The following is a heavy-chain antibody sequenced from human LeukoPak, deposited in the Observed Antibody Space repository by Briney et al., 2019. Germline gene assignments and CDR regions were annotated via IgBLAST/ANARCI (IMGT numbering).Heavy chain of an antibody. D-gene: IGHD5-18*01. J-gene: IGHJ3*02. Sequence: HPGGSLRLSCAASGFTFSSYAMHWVRQAPGKGLEWVAVISYDGSNKYYADSVKGRFTISRDNSKNTLYLQMNSLRAEDTAVYYCAREPLQLWLPHDAFDIWGQGTMVTVSS. V-gene: IGHV3-30-3*01. CDR1: GFTFSSYA. CDR2: ISYDGSNK. CDR3: AREPLQLWLPHDAFDI.